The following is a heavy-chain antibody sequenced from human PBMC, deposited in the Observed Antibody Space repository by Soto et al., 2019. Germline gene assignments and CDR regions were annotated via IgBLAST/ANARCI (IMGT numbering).Heavy chain of an antibody. CDR1: GGSISSGGYS. D-gene: IGHD6-13*01. V-gene: IGHV4-30-2*01. Sequence: TLSLTCAVSGGSISSGGYSWSWIRQPPGKGLEWIGYIYHSGSTYYNPSLKSRVTISVDRSKNQFSLKLSSVTAADTAVYYCASDASSSRFRGGMDVWGQGTTVTVSS. CDR2: IYHSGST. CDR3: ASDASSSRFRGGMDV. J-gene: IGHJ6*02.